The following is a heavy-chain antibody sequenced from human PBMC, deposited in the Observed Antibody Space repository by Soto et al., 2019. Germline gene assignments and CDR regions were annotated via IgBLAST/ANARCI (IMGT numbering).Heavy chain of an antibody. J-gene: IGHJ5*02. CDR3: ARDRGYSYGGWFDP. Sequence: PSETLSLTCTVSGGSISSYYWSWIRQPPGKGLEWIGYIYYSGSTNYNPSLKSRVTISVDTSKNQFSLKLSSVTAADTAVYYCARDRGYSYGGWFDPWGQGTLVTVSS. CDR2: IYYSGST. CDR1: GGSISSYY. V-gene: IGHV4-59*01. D-gene: IGHD5-18*01.